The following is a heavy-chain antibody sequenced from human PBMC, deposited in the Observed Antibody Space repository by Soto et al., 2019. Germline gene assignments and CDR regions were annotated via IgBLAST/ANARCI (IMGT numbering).Heavy chain of an antibody. CDR1: GGSISSSSYY. J-gene: IGHJ4*02. D-gene: IGHD6-6*01. CDR2: IYYSGST. Sequence: SETLSLTCTVSGGSISSSSYYWGWIRQPPGKGLEWIGSIYYSGSTYYNPSLKSRVTISVDTSKNLFSLKLSSVTAADTAVYYCASYKPSSRHIDYWGQGTLVTVSS. V-gene: IGHV4-39*01. CDR3: ASYKPSSRHIDY.